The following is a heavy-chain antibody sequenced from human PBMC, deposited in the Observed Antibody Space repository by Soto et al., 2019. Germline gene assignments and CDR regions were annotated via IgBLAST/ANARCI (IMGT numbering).Heavy chain of an antibody. V-gene: IGHV1-69*12. CDR3: ARSSNFWSGDPYYFDY. D-gene: IGHD3-3*01. CDR2: IIPIFGTA. CDR1: GGTFSSYA. J-gene: IGHJ4*02. Sequence: QVQLVQSGAEVKKPGSSVKVSCKASGGTFSSYAISWVRQAPGQGLEWMGGIIPIFGTANYAQKFQGRVTITADESTSTADMERSSLRSEDAGVYYWARSSNFWSGDPYYFDYWGQGTLVTVSS.